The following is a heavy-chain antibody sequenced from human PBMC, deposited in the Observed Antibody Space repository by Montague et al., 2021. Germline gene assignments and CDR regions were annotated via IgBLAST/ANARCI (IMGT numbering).Heavy chain of an antibody. J-gene: IGHJ3*01. CDR1: GFTFSSYG. V-gene: IGHV3-74*01. CDR2: ITLDGSST. Sequence: SLRLSCAASGFTFSSYGMHWVRQAPGKGLLWVSRITLDGSSTTYADSVKGRFTNSRDNAKNTLYLQMNSLRAEDTAVYYCARNLESAALGAFDVWGQGTMVTVSS. CDR3: ARNLESAALGAFDV. D-gene: IGHD2-2*01.